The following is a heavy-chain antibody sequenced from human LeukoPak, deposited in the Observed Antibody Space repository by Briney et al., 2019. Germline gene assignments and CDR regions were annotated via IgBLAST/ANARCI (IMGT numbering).Heavy chain of an antibody. V-gene: IGHV4-39*01. Sequence: PSETLSLTCTVSGGSTSSSSYYWGWIRQPPGKGLEWIGSIYYSGSTYYSPSLKSRVTISVDTSKYQFSLKLSSVTAADTAVYYCASITPEWLSIANFDYWGQGTLVTVSS. CDR3: ASITPEWLSIANFDY. CDR2: IYYSGST. CDR1: GGSTSSSSYY. J-gene: IGHJ4*02. D-gene: IGHD3-3*01.